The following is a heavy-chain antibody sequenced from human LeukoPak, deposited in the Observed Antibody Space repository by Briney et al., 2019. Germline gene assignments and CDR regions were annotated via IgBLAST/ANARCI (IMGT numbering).Heavy chain of an antibody. CDR3: ARVEHSSSWYDNWFDP. V-gene: IGHV1-46*01. Sequence: GASVKVSCKASGYTFTSYYMHWVRQAPGQGLERMGIINPSGGSTSYAQKFQGRVTMTRDTSTSTVYMELSSLRSEDTAVYYCARVEHSSSWYDNWFDPWGQGTLVTVSS. D-gene: IGHD6-13*01. CDR2: INPSGGST. J-gene: IGHJ5*02. CDR1: GYTFTSYY.